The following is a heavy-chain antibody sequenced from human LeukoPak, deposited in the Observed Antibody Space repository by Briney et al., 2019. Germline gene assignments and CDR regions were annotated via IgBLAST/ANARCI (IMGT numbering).Heavy chain of an antibody. CDR1: GFTFSSYA. CDR3: AKDSIQLWYTPLWRY. D-gene: IGHD5-18*01. V-gene: IGHV3-23*01. Sequence: EAGGSLRLSCAASGFTFSSYAMSWVRQAPGKGLEWVSAISGSGGSTYYADSVKGRFTISRDNSKNTLYLQMNSLRAEDTAVYYCAKDSIQLWYTPLWRYWGQGTLVTVSS. CDR2: ISGSGGST. J-gene: IGHJ4*02.